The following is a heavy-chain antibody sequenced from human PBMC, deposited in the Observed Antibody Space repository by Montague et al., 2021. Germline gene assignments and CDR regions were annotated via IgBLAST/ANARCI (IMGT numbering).Heavy chain of an antibody. D-gene: IGHD3-10*01. CDR3: ARAGSLGNFDY. CDR2: SCHMPEKKN. V-gene: IGHV6-1*01. CDR1: GDSDGVVEPR. Sequence: CAISGDSDGVVEPRCRWEEHTPELEFLRQVGSCHMPEKKNDYAVSVKSRVTINPDTSKNQFSLQLNSVTPEDSAVYYCARAGSLGNFDYWGQGTLVTVSS. J-gene: IGHJ4*02.